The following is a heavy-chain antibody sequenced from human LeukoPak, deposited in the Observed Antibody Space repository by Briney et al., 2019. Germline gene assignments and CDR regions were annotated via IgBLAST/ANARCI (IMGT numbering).Heavy chain of an antibody. V-gene: IGHV3-21*01. CDR2: ISSGSTSI. J-gene: IGHJ4*02. Sequence: GGSLRLSCAASGFTFSSYSMNWIRQAPGKGLEWVSSISSGSTSIYYAGSMKGRFTISRDNAKNSLYLQMNSLRAEDTAVYYCARWLDYWGQGTLVTVSS. CDR3: ARWLDY. CDR1: GFTFSSYS.